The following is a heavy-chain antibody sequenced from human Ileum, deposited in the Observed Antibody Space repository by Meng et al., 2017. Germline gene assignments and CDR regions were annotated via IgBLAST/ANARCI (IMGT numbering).Heavy chain of an antibody. V-gene: IGHV4-39*02. CDR3: AREAAPGGVVGGCFDY. CDR2: IYSSGST. Sequence: QLQLQESGPGLVRPSETLSLTCTVSGGSISGSSYYWGWIRQPPGKGLEWIGSIYSSGSTYYNPSLKSRVTTSVDTSKNQFSLKLSSVTAADTAVYYCAREAAPGGVVGGCFDYWGQGTLVTVSS. D-gene: IGHD3-16*01. CDR1: GGSISGSSYY. J-gene: IGHJ4*02.